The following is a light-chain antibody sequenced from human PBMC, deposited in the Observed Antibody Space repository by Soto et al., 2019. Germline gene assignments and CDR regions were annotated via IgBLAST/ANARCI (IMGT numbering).Light chain of an antibody. CDR2: EDS. J-gene: IGLJ3*02. CDR1: SGSIASNY. V-gene: IGLV6-57*04. Sequence: NFMLTQPHSVSESPGKTVTISCTRNSGSIASNYVQWYQQRPDSAPTTLIFEDSQRPSGVPDRFSGSIDISSNSASLTISGLRTEDEADYCCQSHDSDTWVFGGGTKLTVL. CDR3: QSHDSDTWV.